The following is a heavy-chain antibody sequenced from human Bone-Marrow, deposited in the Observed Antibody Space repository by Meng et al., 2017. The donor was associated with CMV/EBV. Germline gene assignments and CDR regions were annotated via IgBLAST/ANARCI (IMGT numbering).Heavy chain of an antibody. D-gene: IGHD4/OR15-4a*01. V-gene: IGHV3-30*03. CDR3: AREAVSASRLFYFEY. J-gene: IGHJ4*02. CDR2: ISYDGIHK. Sequence: GFTFNTYGMHWVRQATGKWVEWVAVISYDGIHKYYADSVKGRFTISRDNSKNTLYLQMDSLRAGDMAVYYCAREAVSASRLFYFEYWGQGTLVTVSS. CDR1: GFTFNTYG.